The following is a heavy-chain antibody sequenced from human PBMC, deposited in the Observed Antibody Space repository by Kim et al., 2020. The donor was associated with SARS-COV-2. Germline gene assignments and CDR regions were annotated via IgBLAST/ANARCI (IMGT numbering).Heavy chain of an antibody. CDR1: GFTFSSYG. Sequence: GGSLRLSCAASGFTFSSYGMHWVRQAPGKGLEWVAVISYDGSNKYYADSVKGRFTISRDNSKNTLYLQMNSLRAEDTAVYYCAKDRTGGVYFQHWGQGTLVTVSS. V-gene: IGHV3-30*18. J-gene: IGHJ1*01. CDR3: AKDRTGGVYFQH. D-gene: IGHD2-8*02. CDR2: ISYDGSNK.